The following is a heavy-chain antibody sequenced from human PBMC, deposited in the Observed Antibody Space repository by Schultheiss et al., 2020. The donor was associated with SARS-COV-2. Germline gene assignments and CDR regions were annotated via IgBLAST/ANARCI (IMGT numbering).Heavy chain of an antibody. D-gene: IGHD2-8*02. V-gene: IGHV4-59*08. CDR3: ARHRSGYYHYGMDV. J-gene: IGHJ6*02. CDR2: IYYGGST. Sequence: SETLSLTCTVSGGSISSYYWSWIRQPPGKGLEWIGYIYYGGSTNYNPSLKSRVTISIDTSKNQFSLKLSSVTAADTAVYYCARHRSGYYHYGMDVRGQGTTVTVSS. CDR1: GGSISSYY.